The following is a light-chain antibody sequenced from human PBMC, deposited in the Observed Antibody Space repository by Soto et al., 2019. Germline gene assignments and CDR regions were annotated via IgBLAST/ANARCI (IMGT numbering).Light chain of an antibody. Sequence: EIVLTQSPATLSLPPGERATLSCRASQSVSSYLAWYQQKPGQAPRLLIYDASNRATGIPARFSGSGSGTDFTLTISSLEPEDFAVYYCQQRSNQITFGQGTRLEIK. CDR1: QSVSSY. CDR3: QQRSNQIT. V-gene: IGKV3-11*01. J-gene: IGKJ5*01. CDR2: DAS.